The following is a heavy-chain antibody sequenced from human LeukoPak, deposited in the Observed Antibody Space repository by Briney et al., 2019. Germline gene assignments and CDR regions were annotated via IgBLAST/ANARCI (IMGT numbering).Heavy chain of an antibody. CDR1: GGSISSYY. CDR3: AREIHYYDSRRAFDI. Sequence: SETLSLTCTVSGGSISSYYWSWIRQPPGKGLEWIGYIYYSGSTNYNPSLKSRVTISVDTSKNQFSLKLSSVTAADTAAYYCAREIHYYDSRRAFDIWGQGTMVTVSS. CDR2: IYYSGST. D-gene: IGHD3-22*01. V-gene: IGHV4-59*01. J-gene: IGHJ3*02.